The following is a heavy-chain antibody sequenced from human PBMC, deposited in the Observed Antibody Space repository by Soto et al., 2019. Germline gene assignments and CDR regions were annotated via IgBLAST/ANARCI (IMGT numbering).Heavy chain of an antibody. D-gene: IGHD6-13*01. CDR1: GFTFSSYW. Sequence: GGSLRLSCAASGFTFSSYWMHWVRQAPGKGLVWVSRINSDGSSTSYADSVKGRFTISRDNAKNTLYLQMNSLRAEDTAVYYCARPCIAAAGDAFDIWGQGTMVTVSS. J-gene: IGHJ3*02. V-gene: IGHV3-74*01. CDR3: ARPCIAAAGDAFDI. CDR2: INSDGSST.